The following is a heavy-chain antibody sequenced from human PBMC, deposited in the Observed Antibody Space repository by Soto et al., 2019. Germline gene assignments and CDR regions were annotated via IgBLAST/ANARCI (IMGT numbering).Heavy chain of an antibody. J-gene: IGHJ4*02. CDR1: GFTFSSYA. CDR2: ISGSGGST. CDR3: AKDGPQGWYDDSSGYYPLFDY. V-gene: IGHV3-23*01. D-gene: IGHD3-22*01. Sequence: PGGSLRLSCAASGFTFSSYAMSWVRQAPGKGLEWVSAISGSGGSTYYADSVKGRFTISRDNSKNTLYLQMNSLRAEDTAVYYCAKDGPQGWYDDSSGYYPLFDYWGQGTLVRSPQ.